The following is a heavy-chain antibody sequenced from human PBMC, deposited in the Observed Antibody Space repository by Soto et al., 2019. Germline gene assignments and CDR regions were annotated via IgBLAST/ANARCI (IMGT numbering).Heavy chain of an antibody. D-gene: IGHD3-3*01. J-gene: IGHJ6*02. CDR1: GFTFTSSY. Sequence: QVQLVQSGAEVKKPGASVKISCKASGFTFTSSYMPLVRQAPGQGLEWMEIINPSGGSTTNAQKYQGRLTMTKESSKSTVFMELSSLRSEDTAVYYCAQPNPDDFWRGHQASYGMDVWGQGTTVTVSS. CDR2: INPSGGST. CDR3: AQPNPDDFWRGHQASYGMDV. V-gene: IGHV1-46*01.